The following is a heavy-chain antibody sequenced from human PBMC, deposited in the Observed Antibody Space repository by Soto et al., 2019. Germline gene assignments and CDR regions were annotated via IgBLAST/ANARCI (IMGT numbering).Heavy chain of an antibody. CDR2: IHSDGSST. CDR3: ARWDRGAFDL. D-gene: IGHD1-26*01. J-gene: IGHJ3*01. CDR1: GFTFSYYW. V-gene: IGHV3-74*01. Sequence: EVQLLESGGGLVQPGESLRLSCAASGFTFSYYWMHWVRQAPGMGLVWVSRIHSDGSSTTYADSVKGRFTISRDNARNTMYRQMISLRAEDTAVSYFARWDRGAFDLWGQGTVVTVSS.